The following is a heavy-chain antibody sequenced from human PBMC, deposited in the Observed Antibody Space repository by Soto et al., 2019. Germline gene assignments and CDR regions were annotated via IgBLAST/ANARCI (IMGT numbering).Heavy chain of an antibody. Sequence: SETLSLTCTVSGGSISSYYWSWIRQPPGKGLEWIGYIYYSGSTNYNPSLKSRVTISVDTSKDQFSLKLSSVTAADTAVYYCARGSWFDPWGQGTLVTVSS. V-gene: IGHV4-59*01. D-gene: IGHD3-10*01. J-gene: IGHJ5*02. CDR3: ARGSWFDP. CDR2: IYYSGST. CDR1: GGSISSYY.